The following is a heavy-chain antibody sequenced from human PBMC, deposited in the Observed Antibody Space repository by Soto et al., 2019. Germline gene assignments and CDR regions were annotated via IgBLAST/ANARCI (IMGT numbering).Heavy chain of an antibody. Sequence: ASVKVSCKASGYTFTGYYMHWVRQAPGQGLEWMGWINPNSGGTNYAQKFQGWVTMTRDTSISTAYMELSRLRSDDTAVYYCARGATIFGVVIIEGNWFDPWGQGTLVTVSS. CDR2: INPNSGGT. J-gene: IGHJ5*02. V-gene: IGHV1-2*04. CDR3: ARGATIFGVVIIEGNWFDP. CDR1: GYTFTGYY. D-gene: IGHD3-3*01.